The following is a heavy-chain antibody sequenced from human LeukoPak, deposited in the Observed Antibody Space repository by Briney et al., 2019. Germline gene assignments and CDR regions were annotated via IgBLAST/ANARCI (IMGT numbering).Heavy chain of an antibody. Sequence: SETLSLTCTVSGYSITTGHYWGWIRQPPGQGLEWIASIFLGETTYYKPSLKNRLSISVDTSKNQLSLKLTSVTAADTAVYYCARDQAVAYYYYFMDVWGKGTTVTISS. D-gene: IGHD2-15*01. CDR3: ARDQAVAYYYYFMDV. V-gene: IGHV4-38-2*02. J-gene: IGHJ6*03. CDR1: GYSITTGHY. CDR2: IFLGETT.